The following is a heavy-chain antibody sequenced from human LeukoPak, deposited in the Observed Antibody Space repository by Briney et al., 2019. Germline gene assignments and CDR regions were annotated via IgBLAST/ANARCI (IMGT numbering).Heavy chain of an antibody. CDR3: ATQNVDTAMVTGAPPQLDC. V-gene: IGHV4-59*08. CDR2: IYYSGST. Sequence: SETLSLTCTVSGGSISSYYWSWIRQPPGKGLEWIGYIYYSGSTNYNPSLKSRVTISVDTSKNQFSLKLSSVTAADTAVYYCATQNVDTAMVTGAPPQLDCWGQGTLVTVSS. CDR1: GGSISSYY. J-gene: IGHJ4*02. D-gene: IGHD5-18*01.